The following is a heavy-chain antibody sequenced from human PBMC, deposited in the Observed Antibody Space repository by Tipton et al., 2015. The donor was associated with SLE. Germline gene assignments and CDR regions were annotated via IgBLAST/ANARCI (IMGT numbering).Heavy chain of an antibody. CDR1: GGSISSSSYH. V-gene: IGHV4-39*07. CDR3: ARFQAYDGFDP. Sequence: TLSLTCTVSGGSISSSSYHWGWIRQPPGKGLEWIGRIYYSGSTYYKPSLKSRVTISVDTSKNQFSLKLSSVTAADTAVDYCARFQAYDGFDPWGQGTLVTVSS. J-gene: IGHJ5*02. CDR2: IYYSGST. D-gene: IGHD2-8*01.